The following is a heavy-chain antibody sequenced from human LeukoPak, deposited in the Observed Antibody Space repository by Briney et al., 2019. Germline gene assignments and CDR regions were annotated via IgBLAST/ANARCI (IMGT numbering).Heavy chain of an antibody. D-gene: IGHD3-10*01. CDR2: ISYDGSNK. J-gene: IGHJ6*02. Sequence: GGSLRLSCAASGFTFSSYAMHRVRQAPGKGLEWVAVISYDGSNKYYADSVKGRFTISRDNSKNTLYLQMNSLRAEDTAVYYCARGAGVLLWFGEMDVWGQGTTVTVSS. CDR3: ARGAGVLLWFGEMDV. CDR1: GFTFSSYA. V-gene: IGHV3-30-3*01.